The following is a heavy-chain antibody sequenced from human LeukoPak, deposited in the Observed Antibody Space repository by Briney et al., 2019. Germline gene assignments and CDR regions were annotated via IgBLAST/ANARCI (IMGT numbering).Heavy chain of an antibody. CDR1: GFTFTSYS. Sequence: PGGSLGLSCAASGFTFTSYSMKWVRQAPGKGLEWVSTISGGGGSTYYADSVKGRFTISRDDSKNTLYLQVNSLRAEDTAVYYCAKGGKWDVTPFDYWGQGTLVTVSS. J-gene: IGHJ4*02. D-gene: IGHD1-26*01. V-gene: IGHV3-23*01. CDR3: AKGGKWDVTPFDY. CDR2: ISGGGGST.